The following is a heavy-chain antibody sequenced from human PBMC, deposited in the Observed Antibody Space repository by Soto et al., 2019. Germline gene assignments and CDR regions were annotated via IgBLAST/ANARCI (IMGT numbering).Heavy chain of an antibody. CDR2: IYYSGST. J-gene: IGHJ6*03. V-gene: IGHV4-39*02. D-gene: IGHD2-2*01. CDR1: GGSISSSSYY. Sequence: SETLSLTCTVSGGSISSSSYYWGWIRQPPGKGLEWIGSIYYSGSTYYNPSLKSRVTISVDTSKNQFSLKLSSVTAADTAVYYCATDIVVVPAANYYYMDVWGKGTTVTVSS. CDR3: ATDIVVVPAANYYYMDV.